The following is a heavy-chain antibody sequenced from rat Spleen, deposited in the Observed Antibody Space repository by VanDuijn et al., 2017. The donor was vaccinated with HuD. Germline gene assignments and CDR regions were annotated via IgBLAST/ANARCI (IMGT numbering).Heavy chain of an antibody. D-gene: IGHD2-5*01. J-gene: IGHJ1*01. Sequence: EVQLVESGGGLVQPGRSLKLSCAASGFTFSDYYMAWVRQAPTNGLEWVAYISTAGGNTYYRDSVRGRFTISRENGKSTLYLQMDSLRSDDTATYYCSRQGYLRDWYFDFWGPGTMVTVSS. CDR3: SRQGYLRDWYFDF. V-gene: IGHV5-25*01. CDR2: ISTAGGNT. CDR1: GFTFSDYY.